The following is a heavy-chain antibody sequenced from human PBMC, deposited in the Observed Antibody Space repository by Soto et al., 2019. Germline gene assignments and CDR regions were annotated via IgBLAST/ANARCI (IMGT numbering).Heavy chain of an antibody. J-gene: IGHJ5*02. Sequence: GSLRLSCAASGFTFSSYWMSWVRQAPGKGLEWVANIKQDGSEKYYVDSVKGRFTISRDNAKNSLYLQMNSLRAEDTAVYYCARKYSSSWPNWFDPWGQGTLVTVSS. V-gene: IGHV3-7*01. CDR1: GFTFSSYW. CDR3: ARKYSSSWPNWFDP. CDR2: IKQDGSEK. D-gene: IGHD6-13*01.